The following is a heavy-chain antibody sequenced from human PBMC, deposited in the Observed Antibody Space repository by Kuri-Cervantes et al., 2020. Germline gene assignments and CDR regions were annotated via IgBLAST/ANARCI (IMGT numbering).Heavy chain of an antibody. CDR1: GGSISSYY. D-gene: IGHD2-2*01. CDR3: ARSYCGRTTCYPFFDN. CDR2: IYYSGST. Sequence: ESLKISCTVSGGSISSYYWSWIRQPPGKGLEWIGYIYYSGSTNYNPSLKSRVTISVDTSKNQFSLKLSSVTAADTAVYYCARSYCGRTTCYPFFDNWGQGTLVTVSS. V-gene: IGHV4-59*13. J-gene: IGHJ4*02.